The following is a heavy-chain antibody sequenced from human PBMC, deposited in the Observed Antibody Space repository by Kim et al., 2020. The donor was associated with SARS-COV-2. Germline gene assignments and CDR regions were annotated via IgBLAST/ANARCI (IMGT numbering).Heavy chain of an antibody. V-gene: IGHV3-53*04. CDR2: VERGGRGYSS. D-gene: IGHD2-2*01. CDR3: AREKFTSTWPHWYFDL. J-gene: IGHJ2*01. Sequence: GGSLRLSCAASGFSVSDYYMSWVRQVPGKGLEWVSFVERGGRGYSSYYTDSVRGRFTSSRHDSQNTLILQLNSLRPEDTAVYYCAREKFTSTWPHWYFDLWGRGTLVKVSS. CDR1: GFSVSDYY.